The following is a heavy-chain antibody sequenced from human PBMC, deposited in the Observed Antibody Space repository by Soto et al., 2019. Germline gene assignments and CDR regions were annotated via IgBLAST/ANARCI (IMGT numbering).Heavy chain of an antibody. CDR1: VYPFTRYY. D-gene: IGHD3-22*01. CDR3: ARDRGLTMIVERGMEV. J-gene: IGHJ6*02. Sequence: SVKTPCKAPVYPFTRYYMHWLRQAPGQGLEWMGIINPSGGSTSYAQKFQGRLTMTRDTSTSTVYMELSSLRSEDTAVYYRARDRGLTMIVERGMEVWGQGTTVTVS. CDR2: INPSGGST. V-gene: IGHV1-46*01.